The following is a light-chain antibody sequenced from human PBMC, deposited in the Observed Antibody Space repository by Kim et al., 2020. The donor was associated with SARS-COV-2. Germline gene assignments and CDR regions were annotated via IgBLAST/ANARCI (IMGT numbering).Light chain of an antibody. J-gene: IGKJ1*01. CDR2: SAS. CDR3: QQYATSPET. Sequence: ENALTQSPGTLSLSPGERATLSCRASQSVSNNFLAWYQQKTGQAPRLLIYSASSRASGIPDRFSGSGSGTDFTLTISTLEPEDFAVYYCQQYATSPETFGQGTKVDIK. V-gene: IGKV3-20*01. CDR1: QSVSNNF.